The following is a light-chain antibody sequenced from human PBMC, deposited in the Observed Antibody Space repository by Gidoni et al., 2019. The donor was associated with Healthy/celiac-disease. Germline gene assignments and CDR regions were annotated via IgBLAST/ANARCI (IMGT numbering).Light chain of an antibody. CDR1: RSVSSN. J-gene: IGKJ1*01. CDR2: GAS. V-gene: IGKV3-15*01. CDR3: QQYNNWPPWT. Sequence: PAHRSVSPGERATLSCRASRSVSSNLAWYQQKPGQAPRLLIYGASTRATGIPARFSGSGSGTEFTLTISSLQSEDFAVYYCQQYNNWPPWTFGQGTKVEIK.